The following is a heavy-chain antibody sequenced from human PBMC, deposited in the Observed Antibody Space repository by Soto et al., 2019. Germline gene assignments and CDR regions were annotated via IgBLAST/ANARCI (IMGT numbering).Heavy chain of an antibody. V-gene: IGHV6-1*01. CDR1: GDSVSIKIAA. J-gene: IGHJ4*02. Sequence: PSQTLSLTCAISGDSVSIKIAAWNWIMQSPSRGLEWLGRTYYRSNWYYDYADSVKSRITINSDTSKNQFSLQLNSVTPEDTAVYYWVRDPGYSIDYCGQGSLVSVSS. CDR3: VRDPGYSIDY. CDR2: TYYRSNWYY. D-gene: IGHD5-18*01.